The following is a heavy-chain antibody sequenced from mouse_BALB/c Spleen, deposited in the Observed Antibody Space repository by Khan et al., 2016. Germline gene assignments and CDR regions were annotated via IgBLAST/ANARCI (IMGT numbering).Heavy chain of an antibody. CDR3: NAIYYGSDVYFDD. V-gene: IGHV14-4*02. Sequence: VQLQQSGAELVRSGASVKLSCTASVFNIKDYYMHWVKQRPEQGLEWIGWIDPENGDTEYAPKFQGKATMTADTSSNAAYLQFSSLTSEDSADYYCNAIYYGSDVYFDDWGQGTTLTVSS. D-gene: IGHD1-1*01. CDR2: IDPENGDT. J-gene: IGHJ2*01. CDR1: VFNIKDYY.